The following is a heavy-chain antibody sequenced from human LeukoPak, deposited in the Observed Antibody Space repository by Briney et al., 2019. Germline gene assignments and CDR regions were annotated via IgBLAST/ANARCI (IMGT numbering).Heavy chain of an antibody. CDR1: GFTFSNYN. J-gene: IGHJ4*02. CDR2: ISSNSAYI. CDR3: ARPQGIAAAGTDY. V-gene: IGHV3-21*01. Sequence: KPGGSLRLSCAASGFTFSNYNMNWVRQAPGKGLEWVSSISSNSAYIYYADSVKGRFTISRDNSKNTLYLQMNSLRAEDTAVYYCARPQGIAAAGTDYWGQGTLVTVSS. D-gene: IGHD6-13*01.